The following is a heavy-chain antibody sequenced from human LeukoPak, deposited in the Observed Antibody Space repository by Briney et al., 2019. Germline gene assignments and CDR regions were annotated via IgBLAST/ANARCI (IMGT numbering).Heavy chain of an antibody. D-gene: IGHD6-19*01. CDR2: IYSGGST. J-gene: IGHJ2*01. V-gene: IGHV3-53*01. CDR1: GFNFRAYW. CDR3: ARNPNSGWDLYWYFDL. Sequence: GGSLRLSCTTSGFNFRAYWMAWVRQAPGKGLEWVSVIYSGGSTYYADSVKGRFTISRDNSKNTLYLQMNSLRAEDTAVYYCARNPNSGWDLYWYFDLWGRGTLVSISS.